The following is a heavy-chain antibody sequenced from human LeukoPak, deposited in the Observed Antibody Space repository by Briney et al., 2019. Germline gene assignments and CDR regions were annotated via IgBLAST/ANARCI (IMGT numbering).Heavy chain of an antibody. CDR2: IFSST. CDR1: GFTVSSNS. J-gene: IGHJ4*02. Sequence: AGGSLRRSCTVSGFTVSSNSMSWVRQAPGKGLEWVSFIFSSTHYSDSVKGRFTISRGNSKNTLYLQMNSLRAEDTAAYYCARRAGAYSHPYDYWGQGTLVTVSS. CDR3: ARRAGAYSHPYDY. D-gene: IGHD4/OR15-4a*01. V-gene: IGHV3-53*01.